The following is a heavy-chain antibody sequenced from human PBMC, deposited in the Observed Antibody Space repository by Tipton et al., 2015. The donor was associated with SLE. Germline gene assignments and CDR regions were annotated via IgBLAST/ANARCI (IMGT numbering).Heavy chain of an antibody. Sequence: SLRLSCAASGFTFDDYTMHWVRQVPGKGLEWVSFITWDGHSTDYADSVKGRFTISRDNSKNSLYLQMNSLRIEDSALYYCAKDKRYHCSAGTCYWYFDYWGQGTLVTVSS. CDR1: GFTFDDYT. D-gene: IGHD2-15*01. J-gene: IGHJ4*02. V-gene: IGHV3-43*01. CDR3: AKDKRYHCSAGTCYWYFDY. CDR2: ITWDGHST.